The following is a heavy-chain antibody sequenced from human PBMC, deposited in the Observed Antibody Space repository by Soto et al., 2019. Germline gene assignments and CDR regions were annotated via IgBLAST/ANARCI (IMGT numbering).Heavy chain of an antibody. CDR2: ISGSGGST. CDR3: ARRSSGWYFDY. Sequence: EVQLLESGGGLVQPGGSLRLSCAASGFTFSSYAMSWVRQAPGQGLEWVSVISGSGGSTYYADSVKGRFTISRDNSKNTLYLQMNSLRAEDTAVYYCARRSSGWYFDYWGQGTLVTVSS. CDR1: GFTFSSYA. V-gene: IGHV3-23*01. D-gene: IGHD6-19*01. J-gene: IGHJ4*02.